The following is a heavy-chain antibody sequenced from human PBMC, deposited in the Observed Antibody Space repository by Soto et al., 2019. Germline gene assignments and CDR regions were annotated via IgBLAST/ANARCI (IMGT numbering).Heavy chain of an antibody. CDR3: AYIVVVPAAMSVDY. CDR2: ISSSGSTI. J-gene: IGHJ4*02. V-gene: IGHV3-11*01. CDR1: GFTFSDYY. Sequence: GGSLRLSCAASGFTFSDYYMSWIRQAPGKGLEWVSYISSSGSTIYYADSVKGRFTISRDNAKNSLYMQMNSLRAEDPAVYYCAYIVVVPAAMSVDYWGQGTLVTVSS. D-gene: IGHD2-2*01.